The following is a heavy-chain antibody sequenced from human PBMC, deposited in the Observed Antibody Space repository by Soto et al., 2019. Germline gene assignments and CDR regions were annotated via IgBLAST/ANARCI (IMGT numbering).Heavy chain of an antibody. CDR1: GGSISSSSYY. CDR3: ATDLGYCSGGSCYGGHWYFDL. CDR2: IYYSGST. V-gene: IGHV4-39*02. D-gene: IGHD2-15*01. Sequence: QLQLQESGPGLVKPSETLSLTCTVSGGSISSSSYYWGWIRQPPGKGLEWIGSIYYSGSTYYNPSLTSRVTISVDTSTPHSSLKLSSVTAADTAVYYCATDLGYCSGGSCYGGHWYFDLWGRGTLVTVSS. J-gene: IGHJ2*01.